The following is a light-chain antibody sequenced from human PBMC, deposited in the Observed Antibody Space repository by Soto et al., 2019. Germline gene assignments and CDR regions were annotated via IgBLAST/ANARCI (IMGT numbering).Light chain of an antibody. V-gene: IGKV3-20*01. J-gene: IGKJ5*01. CDR3: QQYGTSPIT. Sequence: EIVLTQSPGTLSLSPGDRATLSCRASQSVTSTYLTWYQQKPGQAPRLLIYGASSRATGIPDRFSGSGSGTDFTLTISRLEPEDFAVYYCQQYGTSPITFGQGTRLEIK. CDR2: GAS. CDR1: QSVTSTY.